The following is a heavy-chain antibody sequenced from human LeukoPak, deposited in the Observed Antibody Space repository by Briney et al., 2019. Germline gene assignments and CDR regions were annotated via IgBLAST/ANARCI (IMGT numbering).Heavy chain of an antibody. CDR1: GFTFSSYS. J-gene: IGHJ4*02. V-gene: IGHV3-21*01. CDR2: ISSSSSYI. CDR3: GVVVVPAAIPDY. Sequence: GGSLRLSCAASGFTFSSYSMNWVRQAPGKGLEWVSSISSSSSYIYYADSVKGRFTISRDNAKNSLYLQMNSLRAEDTAVYYCGVVVVPAAIPDYWGQGTLVTVSS. D-gene: IGHD2-2*01.